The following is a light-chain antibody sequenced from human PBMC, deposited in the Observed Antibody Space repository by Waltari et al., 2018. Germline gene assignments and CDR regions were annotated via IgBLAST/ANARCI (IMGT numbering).Light chain of an antibody. Sequence: DIVLTQSPATLSLSPGERATLSCRASQSVGGHLAWYQQKPGQAPVLLIYDTSNRATGIPARFSGGGSGTDFTLSISRLEPEDFALYFCHLRTDWPPRYTFGQGTKLEIK. V-gene: IGKV3-11*01. J-gene: IGKJ2*01. CDR3: HLRTDWPPRYT. CDR2: DTS. CDR1: QSVGGH.